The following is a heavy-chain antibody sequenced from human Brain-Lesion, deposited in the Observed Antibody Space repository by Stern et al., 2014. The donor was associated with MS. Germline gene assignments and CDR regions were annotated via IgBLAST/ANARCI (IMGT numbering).Heavy chain of an antibody. D-gene: IGHD2/OR15-2a*01. J-gene: IGHJ5*02. CDR1: GFTFGSCA. Sequence: VQLEESGGGVVQPGRPLRLSCVASGFTFGSCAMHWVRQAPGKGLEWVAGVSYDGSNKYYEDSGKGRFTISRDNSQNTLYMQMSSLRPEDTAVYYCAKDRQYLTYFFDHWGQGSLVTVSS. V-gene: IGHV3-30*18. CDR2: VSYDGSNK. CDR3: AKDRQYLTYFFDH.